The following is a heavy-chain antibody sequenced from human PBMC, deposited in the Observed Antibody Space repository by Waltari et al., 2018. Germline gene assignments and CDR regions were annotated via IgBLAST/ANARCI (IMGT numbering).Heavy chain of an antibody. J-gene: IGHJ3*02. Sequence: EVQLVESGGGLVQPGGSLRLSCAASGFTFSSYSMNWVRQAPGKGLEGVSYISSSSSTIYYADSVKGRFTISRDNAKNSLYLQMNSLRAEDTAVYYCARDWAVGAFDIWGQGTMVTVSS. D-gene: IGHD1-26*01. V-gene: IGHV3-48*04. CDR1: GFTFSSYS. CDR3: ARDWAVGAFDI. CDR2: ISSSSSTI.